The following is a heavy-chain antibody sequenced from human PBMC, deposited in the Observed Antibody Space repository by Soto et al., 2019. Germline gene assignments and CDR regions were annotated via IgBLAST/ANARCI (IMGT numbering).Heavy chain of an antibody. D-gene: IGHD3-22*01. CDR1: GFTFSSYW. CDR3: ARDRYYYDSSGYLDAFDI. V-gene: IGHV3-74*01. CDR2: INSDGSIT. Sequence: EVQLVESGGGLVQPGGSLRLSCAASGFTFSSYWMHCVRQAPGKGLVWVSRINSDGSITSYADSVKGRFTISRDNAKNTLYLQMNSLRAEDTAVYYCARDRYYYDSSGYLDAFDIWGQGTMVTVSS. J-gene: IGHJ3*02.